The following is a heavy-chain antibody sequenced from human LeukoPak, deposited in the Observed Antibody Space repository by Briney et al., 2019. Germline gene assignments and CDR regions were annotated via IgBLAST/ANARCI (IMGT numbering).Heavy chain of an antibody. V-gene: IGHV3-23*01. CDR3: AKDEDCSSTSCSHDY. CDR2: ISGSGGST. J-gene: IGHJ4*02. CDR1: GFTFSSYA. D-gene: IGHD2-2*01. Sequence: GGSLRLSCAASGFTFSSYAMSWVRQAPGKGLEWVSAISGSGGSTYYADSVKGRFTISRDNSKNTLYLQMNGLRAEDTAVYYCAKDEDCSSTSCSHDYWGQGTPVTVSS.